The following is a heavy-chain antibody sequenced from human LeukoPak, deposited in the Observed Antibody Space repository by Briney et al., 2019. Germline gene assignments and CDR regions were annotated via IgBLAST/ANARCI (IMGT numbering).Heavy chain of an antibody. D-gene: IGHD3-10*01. CDR2: INGSGGST. Sequence: GGSLTLSCAASGFTFSGYAMSWVRQAPGKGLEWVSAINGSGGSTYYADSVKRRFTISRDNSKNTLYLQMNSLRAEDTAVYYCAKACNPRSGSPPGPEYWGQGTLVTVSS. CDR3: AKACNPRSGSPPGPEY. CDR1: GFTFSGYA. J-gene: IGHJ4*02. V-gene: IGHV3-23*01.